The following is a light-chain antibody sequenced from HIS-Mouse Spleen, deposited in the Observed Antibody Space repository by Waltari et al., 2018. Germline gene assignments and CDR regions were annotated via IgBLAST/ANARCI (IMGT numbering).Light chain of an antibody. J-gene: IGLJ2*01. Sequence: SYELTQPPSVSGSPGHTARITCSGDALPKKYAYWYQQKSGPAPVLVIYEDSKRPSGIPERFSGSSSGTMATLTISGAQVEDEADYYCYSTDSSGNHRVFGGGTKLTVL. CDR3: YSTDSSGNHRV. V-gene: IGLV3-10*01. CDR2: EDS. CDR1: ALPKKY.